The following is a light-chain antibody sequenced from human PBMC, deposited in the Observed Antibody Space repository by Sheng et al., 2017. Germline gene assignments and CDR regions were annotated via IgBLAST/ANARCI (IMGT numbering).Light chain of an antibody. Sequence: EIVLTQSPATLSLSPGETATLSCRASQSVDSRLAWYQQKPGQAPRLLIYDVSNRASGIPARFSGSGSGTDFTLTISSLEPEDFVVYYCQQRSNWPVTFGQGTRLEIK. CDR2: DVS. J-gene: IGKJ5*01. CDR3: QQRSNWPVT. CDR1: QSVDSR. V-gene: IGKV3-11*01.